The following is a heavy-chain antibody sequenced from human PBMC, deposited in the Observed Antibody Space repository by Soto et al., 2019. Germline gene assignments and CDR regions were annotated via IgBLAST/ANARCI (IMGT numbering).Heavy chain of an antibody. D-gene: IGHD4-17*01. Sequence: PGGSLRLSCAASGFTFSSYAMHWVRQAPGKGLEWVAVISYDGSNKYYADSVKGRFTISRDNSKNTLYLQMNSLRAEDTAVYYCARDLGTGGRVTTPNFDYWGQGTLVTVSS. V-gene: IGHV3-30-3*01. CDR2: ISYDGSNK. J-gene: IGHJ4*02. CDR3: ARDLGTGGRVTTPNFDY. CDR1: GFTFSSYA.